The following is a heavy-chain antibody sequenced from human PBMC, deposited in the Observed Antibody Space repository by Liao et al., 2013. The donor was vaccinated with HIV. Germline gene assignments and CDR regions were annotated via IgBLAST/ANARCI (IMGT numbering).Heavy chain of an antibody. J-gene: IGHJ4*01. V-gene: IGHV4-39*07. CDR3: ARDRGGYGNFDY. D-gene: IGHD5-18*01. CDR2: IHYAGGT. CDR1: GGSISSSGYY. Sequence: QLQLQESGPGLVKPSETLSLTCTVFGGSISSSGYYWGWIRQPPGKGLEWIGNIHYAGGTYYNPSLNGRVTRSVDTSKNQFSLNLNSVTAADTAVYYCARDRGGYGNFDYWGQGTLVTVSS.